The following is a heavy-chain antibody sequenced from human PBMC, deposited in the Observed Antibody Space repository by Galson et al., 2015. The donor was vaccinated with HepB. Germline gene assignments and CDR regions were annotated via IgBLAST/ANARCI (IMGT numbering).Heavy chain of an antibody. J-gene: IGHJ4*02. CDR3: AKAGFPAYSISWNDH. D-gene: IGHD6-13*01. V-gene: IGHV3-30*18. CDR1: GFTFSSYH. Sequence: SLRLSCAASGFTFSSYHMHWVRQAPGKGLEWVAVISYDGSKKYYADSVKGRFTISRDNSKNTLFLQMNSLRAEDTAVYYCAKAGFPAYSISWNDHWGQGTLVTVSS. CDR2: ISYDGSKK.